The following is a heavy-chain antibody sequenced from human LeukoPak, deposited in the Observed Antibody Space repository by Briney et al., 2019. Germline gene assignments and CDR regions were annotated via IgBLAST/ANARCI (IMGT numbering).Heavy chain of an antibody. D-gene: IGHD6-19*01. CDR1: GFTFSSYA. CDR3: VPSGTIAVFDY. Sequence: GGSLRLSCAASGFTFSSYAMHWVRQAPGKGLEWVAVISYDGSNKYYADSVKGRFTISRDNSKNTLYLQMNSLRAEDTAVYYCVPSGTIAVFDYWGQGTLVTVSS. J-gene: IGHJ4*02. CDR2: ISYDGSNK. V-gene: IGHV3-30-3*01.